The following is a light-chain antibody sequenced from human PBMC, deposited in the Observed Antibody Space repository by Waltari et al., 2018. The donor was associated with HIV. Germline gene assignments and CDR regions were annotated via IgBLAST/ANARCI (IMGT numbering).Light chain of an antibody. CDR3: SVWDDSLAGWM. J-gene: IGLJ3*02. Sequence: QSVLTQPPSASGTPGQRVTISCSGSHPNIGSNNVHWYQQPPGAAPKLLISLNDQLPSGGPDLFSGCKSGTSASLVISGLRSEDEADYFCSVWDDSLAGWMFGGGTRLTVL. V-gene: IGLV1-47*01. CDR1: HPNIGSNN. CDR2: LND.